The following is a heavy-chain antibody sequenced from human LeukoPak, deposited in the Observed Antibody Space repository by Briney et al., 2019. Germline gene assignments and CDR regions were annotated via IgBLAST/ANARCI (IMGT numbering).Heavy chain of an antibody. CDR2: ISGSGGST. Sequence: GGSLRLSCAASGFIFSSYAMSWVRQAPGKGLEWVSGISGSGGSTYYADSVKGRFTISRDNSKNTLYLQMNSLRAEDTAVYYCAKGTGTTKGFFYYAMDVWGQGTTVTVSS. V-gene: IGHV3-23*01. D-gene: IGHD1-1*01. CDR1: GFIFSSYA. J-gene: IGHJ6*02. CDR3: AKGTGTTKGFFYYAMDV.